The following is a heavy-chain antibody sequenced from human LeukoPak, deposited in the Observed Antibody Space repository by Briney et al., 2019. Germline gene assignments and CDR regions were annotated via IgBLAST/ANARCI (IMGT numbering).Heavy chain of an antibody. CDR3: ARETVVKGLDP. CDR1: GGSISSSSYY. D-gene: IGHD4-23*01. CDR2: IYYSGST. V-gene: IGHV4-39*07. Sequence: SETLSLTCTVSGGSISSSSYYWGWIRQPPGKGLEWIGSIYYSGSTYYNPSLKSRVTISVDTSKNQFSLKLSSVTAADTAVYYCARETVVKGLDPWGRGTLVTVSS. J-gene: IGHJ5*02.